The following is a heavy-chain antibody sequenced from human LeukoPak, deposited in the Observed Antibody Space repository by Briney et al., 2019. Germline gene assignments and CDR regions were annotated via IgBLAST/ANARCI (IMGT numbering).Heavy chain of an antibody. V-gene: IGHV1-2*02. D-gene: IGHD3-22*01. CDR1: GYTFTGYY. J-gene: IGHJ4*02. CDR3: ARVPLYYDSSGYPIIFFDY. Sequence: ASVKVSCKASGYTFTGYYMHWVRQAPGQGLEWMGWINPNSGGTNYAQKFQGRVTMTRDTSISTAYMELSRLRSDDTAVYYCARVPLYYDSSGYPIIFFDYWGQGTLVTVSS. CDR2: INPNSGGT.